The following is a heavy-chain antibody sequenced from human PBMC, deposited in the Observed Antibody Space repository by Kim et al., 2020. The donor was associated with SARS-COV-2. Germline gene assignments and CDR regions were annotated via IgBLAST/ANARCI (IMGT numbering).Heavy chain of an antibody. CDR1: GFTFSSYA. D-gene: IGHD3-3*01. V-gene: IGHV3-23*01. CDR3: AKGQQPITIFGVVIMLRDAFDI. J-gene: IGHJ3*02. Sequence: GGSLRLSCAASGFTFSSYAMSWVRQAPGKGLEWVSAISGSGGSTYYADSVKGRFTISRDNSKNTLYLQMNSLRAEDTAVYYCAKGQQPITIFGVVIMLRDAFDIWGQGTMVTVSS. CDR2: ISGSGGST.